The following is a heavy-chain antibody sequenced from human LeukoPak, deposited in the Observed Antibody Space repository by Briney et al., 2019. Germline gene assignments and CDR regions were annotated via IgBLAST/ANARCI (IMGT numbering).Heavy chain of an antibody. V-gene: IGHV3-7*01. CDR1: GFNLSTYW. D-gene: IGHD6-19*01. CDR3: ARPTEQWLVRSYFDY. CDR2: IKEDGSEI. J-gene: IGHJ4*02. Sequence: GGSLRLSCTASGFNLSTYWMTWVRHVPGKGLEWVANIKEDGSEIYYVDAVKGRFSISRDNSKNTLYLQMNSLRAEDTAVYYCARPTEQWLVRSYFDYWGQGTLVTVSS.